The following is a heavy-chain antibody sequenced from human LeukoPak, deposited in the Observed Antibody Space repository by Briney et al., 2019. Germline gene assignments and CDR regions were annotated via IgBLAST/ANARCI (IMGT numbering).Heavy chain of an antibody. CDR2: IYNGGST. J-gene: IGHJ4*02. V-gene: IGHV3-66*01. CDR3: ARSSGWYGAFDY. Sequence: PGGSLRLSCAASGFTFSSYAMSWVRQAPGKGLEWVSVIYNGGSTYYADSVKGRFTISRDNSKNTLYLQMNSLRAEDTAVFYCARSSGWYGAFDYWGQGTLVTVSS. D-gene: IGHD6-19*01. CDR1: GFTFSSYA.